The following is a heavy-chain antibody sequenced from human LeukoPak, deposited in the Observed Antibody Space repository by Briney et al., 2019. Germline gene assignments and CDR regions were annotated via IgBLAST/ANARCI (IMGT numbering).Heavy chain of an antibody. CDR3: ARATLKYSSSPLDY. V-gene: IGHV6-1*01. J-gene: IGHJ4*02. Sequence: SQTLSLTCAISADSVSSNSAAWNWIRQSPSRGLEWLGRTYYRSRWYNDYAVSVKSRITINPDTSKNQFSLQLNSVTPEDTAVYYCARATLKYSSSPLDYWGQGTLVTVSS. CDR2: TYYRSRWYN. CDR1: ADSVSSNSAA. D-gene: IGHD6-6*01.